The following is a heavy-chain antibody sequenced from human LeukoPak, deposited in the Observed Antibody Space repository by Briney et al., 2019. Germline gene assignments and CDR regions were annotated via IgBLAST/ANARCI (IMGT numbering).Heavy chain of an antibody. CDR1: GFTFSSYA. CDR2: ITYIDGST. D-gene: IGHD5-18*01. Sequence: GGSPRLSCAASGFTFSSYAMSWVRQAPGKGLEWVSGITYIDGSTYYADSVKGRFTISRDNSKNTLYLQMNSLRAEDTAVYYCARTGYNYGTPLNDWGQGTLVTVSS. CDR3: ARTGYNYGTPLND. V-gene: IGHV3-23*01. J-gene: IGHJ4*02.